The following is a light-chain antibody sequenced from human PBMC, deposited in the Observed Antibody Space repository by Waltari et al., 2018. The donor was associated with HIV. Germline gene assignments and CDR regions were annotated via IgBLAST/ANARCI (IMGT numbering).Light chain of an antibody. CDR1: RSLLFRSDTKTF. J-gene: IGKJ2*01. CDR3: QQYFSVPYT. V-gene: IGKV4-1*01. CDR2: WAS. Sequence: DVVVTQSPDSLAVSVGETAPLHCRSSRSLLFRSDTKTFLAWYQQRRGQRPRLRIYWASIREFGVPDRITGSGSGTDFTLTISSLQPEDVATYYCQQYFSVPYTFGQGTKLEIK.